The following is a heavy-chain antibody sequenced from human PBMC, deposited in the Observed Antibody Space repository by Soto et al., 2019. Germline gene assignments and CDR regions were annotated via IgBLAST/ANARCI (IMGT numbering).Heavy chain of an antibody. J-gene: IGHJ4*02. CDR1: GFSLSSTRMA. V-gene: IGHV2-5*02. CDR2: IYWDDDK. Sequence: QITLKESGPTLVKHTQTLTLTCTFSGFSLSSTRMAVGWIRQPPGKALEWLALIYWDDDKRYSPFLKSRLTITNDTSKNQVVLTMSNMDPVDTARYYCAHIVVAGLGYYFDYWGQGTLVTVSS. D-gene: IGHD6-19*01. CDR3: AHIVVAGLGYYFDY.